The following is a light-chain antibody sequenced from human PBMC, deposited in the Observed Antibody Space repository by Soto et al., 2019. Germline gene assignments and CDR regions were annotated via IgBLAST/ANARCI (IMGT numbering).Light chain of an antibody. J-gene: IGKJ2*01. V-gene: IGKV1-5*03. Sequence: DIQMTQSPSTLSASVGDRVTITCRASQSISSRLAWYQQKPGKAPKVLIYKASNLESGVPSRFSGSGSGTEFTLTISSLQPDDFATYYCQQYDTYSYTFGQGNKLEIK. CDR1: QSISSR. CDR3: QQYDTYSYT. CDR2: KAS.